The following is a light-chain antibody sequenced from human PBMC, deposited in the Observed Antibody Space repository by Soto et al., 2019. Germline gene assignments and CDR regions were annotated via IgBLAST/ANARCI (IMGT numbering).Light chain of an antibody. CDR2: KAS. CDR1: QSISSW. Sequence: DIQMTQCPSTLSASVGDRVTITCRASQSISSWLAWYQQKPGKAPKVLIYKASSLEGGVPSRFSGSGSGTEFTLTISSLQPDDFATYYCQQYKSYFIPFGGGTRVDIK. V-gene: IGKV1-5*03. CDR3: QQYKSYFIP. J-gene: IGKJ4*01.